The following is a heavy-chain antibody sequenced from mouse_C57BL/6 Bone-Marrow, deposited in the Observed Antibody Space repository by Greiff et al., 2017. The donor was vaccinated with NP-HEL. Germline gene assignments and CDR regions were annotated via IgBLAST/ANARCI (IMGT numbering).Heavy chain of an antibody. CDR2: IRNKANGYTT. J-gene: IGHJ1*03. D-gene: IGHD1-1*01. Sequence: EVKLVESGGGLVQPGGSLSLSCAASGFTFTDYYMSWVRQPPGKALEWLGFIRNKANGYTTEYSASVKGRFTISRDNSQSILYLQMNALRAEDSATYYCARATTVVAPDVWGTGTTVTVSS. V-gene: IGHV7-3*01. CDR1: GFTFTDYY. CDR3: ARATTVVAPDV.